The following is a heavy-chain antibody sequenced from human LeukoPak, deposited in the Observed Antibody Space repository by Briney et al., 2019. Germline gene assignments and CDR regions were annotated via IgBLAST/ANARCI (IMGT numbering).Heavy chain of an antibody. J-gene: IGHJ6*02. CDR1: GFTFRSHG. V-gene: IGHV3-33*01. D-gene: IGHD1-26*01. Sequence: GGSLRLSCAASGFTFRSHGMHCVRQAPGKGLEWVAVIWYDGSNKYYADSVKGRFTISRDNSKNTLYLQMNSLRDEDTAVYFCARDVGPGYYYGMDVWGQGTTVTVSS. CDR2: IWYDGSNK. CDR3: ARDVGPGYYYGMDV.